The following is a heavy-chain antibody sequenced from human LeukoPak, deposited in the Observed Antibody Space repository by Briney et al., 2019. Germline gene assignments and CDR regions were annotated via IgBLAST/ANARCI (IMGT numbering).Heavy chain of an antibody. V-gene: IGHV4-34*01. CDR1: GGSFSGYY. CDR3: ARGGVVMSGYSLDY. J-gene: IGHJ4*02. D-gene: IGHD3-3*01. Sequence: SETLSLTCAVYGGSFSGYYWSWIRQPPGKGLEWIGEINHSGSTNYNPSLKSRVTISVDTSKNQFSLKLSSATAADTAVYYCARGGVVMSGYSLDYWGQGTLVTVSS. CDR2: INHSGST.